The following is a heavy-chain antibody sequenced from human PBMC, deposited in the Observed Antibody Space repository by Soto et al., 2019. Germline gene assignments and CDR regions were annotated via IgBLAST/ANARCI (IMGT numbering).Heavy chain of an antibody. D-gene: IGHD5-18*01. J-gene: IGHJ4*02. CDR1: GYTFTSYG. Sequence: ASVKVSCKASGYTFTSYGISWVRQAPGQGLEWMGIINPSGGSTSYAQKFQGRVTMTRDTSTSTVYMELSSLRSEDTAVYYCARVGATWIQLWFFDYWGQGTLVTVSS. CDR3: ARVGATWIQLWFFDY. CDR2: INPSGGST. V-gene: IGHV1-46*01.